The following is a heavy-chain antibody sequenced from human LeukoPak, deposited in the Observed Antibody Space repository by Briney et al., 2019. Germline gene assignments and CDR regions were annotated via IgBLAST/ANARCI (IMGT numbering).Heavy chain of an antibody. V-gene: IGHV3-30*04. CDR1: GFTFSSYA. Sequence: GGSLRLSCAASGFTFSSYAMHWVRQAPGKGLECVAVISYDGSNKYYADSVKGRFTISRDNSKNTLYLQMNSLRAEDTAVYYCATGYSSGQGAFDSWGQGTLVTVSS. J-gene: IGHJ4*02. D-gene: IGHD6-19*01. CDR3: ATGYSSGQGAFDS. CDR2: ISYDGSNK.